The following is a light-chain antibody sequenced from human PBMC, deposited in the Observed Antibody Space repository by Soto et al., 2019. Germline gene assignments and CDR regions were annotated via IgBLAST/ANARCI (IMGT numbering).Light chain of an antibody. V-gene: IGKV1-39*01. Sequence: DIQMTQSPSSLSASVGDRVTITCRAGQSISNYLNWYQQKPGKAPKLLIYAASSLQSGVPSRFSGSGSGTDFTLTISSLQPEDFTTYYCQQSYSTPWTFGQGTKV. CDR2: AAS. CDR1: QSISNY. J-gene: IGKJ1*01. CDR3: QQSYSTPWT.